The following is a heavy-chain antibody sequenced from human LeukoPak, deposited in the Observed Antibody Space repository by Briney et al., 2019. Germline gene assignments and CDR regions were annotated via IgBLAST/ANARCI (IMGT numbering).Heavy chain of an antibody. CDR3: ARDHRTGTTF. CDR1: GGSISSSSYY. D-gene: IGHD1-7*01. Sequence: SETLSLTCTVSGGSISSSSYYWGWIRQPPGKGLEWIGSIYYSGSTYYNPSLKSRVTISVDTSKNQFSLKLSSVTAADTAVYYCARDHRTGTTFWGQGTLVTVSS. V-gene: IGHV4-39*07. J-gene: IGHJ4*02. CDR2: IYYSGST.